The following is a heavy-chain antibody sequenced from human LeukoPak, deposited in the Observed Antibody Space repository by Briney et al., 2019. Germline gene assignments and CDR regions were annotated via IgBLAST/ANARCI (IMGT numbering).Heavy chain of an antibody. V-gene: IGHV1-18*01. J-gene: IGHJ6*03. D-gene: IGHD2-2*01. CDR2: ITTYNGNT. CDR1: GYTFNKYG. CDR3: AREYFVVSVDTYHYYYMDV. Sequence: APVKVSCKASGYTFNKYGISWVRQAPGQGLEWMGWITTYNGNTNYAQKVQGRVTMTTDTSASTAYMELRSLRSDDTAVYYCAREYFVVSVDTYHYYYMDVWGTGTTVTVSS.